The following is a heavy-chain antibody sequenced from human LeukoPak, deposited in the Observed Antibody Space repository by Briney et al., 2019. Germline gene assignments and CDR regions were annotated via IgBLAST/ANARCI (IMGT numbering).Heavy chain of an antibody. CDR3: ARYCSSTSCRWFDP. Sequence: SETLSLTCTVSGGSISSGGYYWSWIRQHPGKGLEWIGYIYCTGSTYYNPSPKSRVIISVDTSKNQFSLKLNSVTAADTAVYYCARYCSSTSCRWFDPWGQGTLVTVSS. J-gene: IGHJ5*02. CDR1: GGSISSGGYY. D-gene: IGHD2-2*01. V-gene: IGHV4-31*03. CDR2: IYCTGST.